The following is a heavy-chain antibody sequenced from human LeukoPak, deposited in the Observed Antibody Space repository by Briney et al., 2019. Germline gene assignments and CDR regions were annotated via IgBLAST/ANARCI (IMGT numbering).Heavy chain of an antibody. V-gene: IGHV1-2*02. D-gene: IGHD6-19*01. CDR3: ARPRLWYSSGWDFDY. CDR2: INPNSGGT. CDR1: GYTFTGCY. J-gene: IGHJ4*02. Sequence: ASVKVSCKASGYTFTGCYMHWVRQAPGQGLEWMGWINPNSGGTNYAQKFQGRVTMTRDTSISTAYMELSRLRSDDTAVYYCARPRLWYSSGWDFDYWGQGTLVTVSS.